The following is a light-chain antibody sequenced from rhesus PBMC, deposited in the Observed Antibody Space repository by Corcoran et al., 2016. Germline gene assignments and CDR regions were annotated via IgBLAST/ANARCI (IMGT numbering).Light chain of an antibody. V-gene: IGKV1-44*03. CDR3: QQYYDYPLT. CDR2: GTS. CDR1: QNIYTN. J-gene: IGKJ4*01. Sequence: DIQMTQSPSALSASVGDRVTISCRASQNIYTNLAWYQQQPGKAPKFLMFGTSILQAGIPSRFSGSGSETDFTITISSLQPEDSATYYCQQYYDYPLTFGGGTKVESK.